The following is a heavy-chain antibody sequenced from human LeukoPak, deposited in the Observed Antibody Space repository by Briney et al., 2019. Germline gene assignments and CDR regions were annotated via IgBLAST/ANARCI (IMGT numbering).Heavy chain of an antibody. D-gene: IGHD1-26*01. Sequence: ASVKVSCKASGYTFTSYGISWVRQAPGQGLEWMGWISAHNGNTNYAQKLQGRVTMTTDTSTSTAYMELRSLRSDDTAAYYCASGMVGATTSDYYYYYMDVWGKGTTVTVSS. CDR1: GYTFTSYG. CDR3: ASGMVGATTSDYYYYYMDV. J-gene: IGHJ6*03. V-gene: IGHV1-18*01. CDR2: ISAHNGNT.